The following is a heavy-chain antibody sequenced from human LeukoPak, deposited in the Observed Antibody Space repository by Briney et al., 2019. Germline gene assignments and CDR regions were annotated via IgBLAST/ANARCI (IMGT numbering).Heavy chain of an antibody. CDR1: GFTFSSYG. CDR3: AKWDYAGMTRAFDI. D-gene: IGHD3-16*01. J-gene: IGHJ3*02. Sequence: GRSLRLCCAASGFTFSSYGMHWVRQASGKGLEWLAAISHDGSKKYYADSVNGRFTISRDNSKNTLWLQMNSLRAEDTAVYYCAKWDYAGMTRAFDIWGQGTLVTFSS. CDR2: ISHDGSKK. V-gene: IGHV3-30*18.